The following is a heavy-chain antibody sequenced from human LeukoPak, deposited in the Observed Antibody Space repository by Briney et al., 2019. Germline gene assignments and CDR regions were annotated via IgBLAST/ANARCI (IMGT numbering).Heavy chain of an antibody. D-gene: IGHD5/OR15-5a*01. V-gene: IGHV4-59*01. Sequence: SETLSLTCAVSGGSISGYYWTWIRQPPGKGLEWIGYIYYSGSTNYNPSLKSRITISVDMSKNQFPLKLSSVTAADTAVYYCARDPESSAFDLWGQGALVTVSS. J-gene: IGHJ4*02. CDR2: IYYSGST. CDR1: GGSISGYY. CDR3: ARDPESSAFDL.